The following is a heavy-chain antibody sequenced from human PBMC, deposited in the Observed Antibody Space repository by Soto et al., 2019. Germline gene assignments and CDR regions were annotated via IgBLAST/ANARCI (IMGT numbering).Heavy chain of an antibody. Sequence: QVQLQESGPGLVKPSETLSLSCNVSGGSISSDDFFWSWVRQHPARGLEWIGYIYHSGTTYYNPSLQSRITISVDTSKNQFSLKLRSVTAADTAVYFCARDEEHGSGLSGGMDVCGQGTAVTVS. J-gene: IGHJ6*02. D-gene: IGHD3-10*01. CDR3: ARDEEHGSGLSGGMDV. CDR1: GGSISSDDFF. CDR2: IYHSGTT. V-gene: IGHV4-31*03.